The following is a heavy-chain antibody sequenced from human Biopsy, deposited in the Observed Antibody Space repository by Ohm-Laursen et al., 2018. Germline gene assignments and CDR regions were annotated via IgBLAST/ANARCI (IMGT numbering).Heavy chain of an antibody. CDR3: ARLGSGDYFPTFFDF. Sequence: GTLPLTCTVAGGSINSNDYYWGWIRQTPGEGLQWIGSLYHNGHTYENPSLRSRLTLSIDKSKNLFSLRLSSVTAADTAVYHCARLGSGDYFPTFFDFWGQGALVTVSS. CDR2: LYHNGHT. D-gene: IGHD5-12*01. J-gene: IGHJ4*02. CDR1: GGSINSNDYY. V-gene: IGHV4-39*02.